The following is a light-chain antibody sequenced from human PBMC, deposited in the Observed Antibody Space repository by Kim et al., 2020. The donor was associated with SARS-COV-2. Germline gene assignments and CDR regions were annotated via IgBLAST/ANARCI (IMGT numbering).Light chain of an antibody. CDR2: KAS. CDR1: QYVSSW. Sequence: ASVGDRVTISCGASQYVSSWLAWYQQKPGRAPKLLLYKASNLQTGVPSRFSGSGYGTAFTLTIRRPQPDDFATYYCQQYYTYPWTFGQGTKVDIK. CDR3: QQYYTYPWT. V-gene: IGKV1-5*03. J-gene: IGKJ1*01.